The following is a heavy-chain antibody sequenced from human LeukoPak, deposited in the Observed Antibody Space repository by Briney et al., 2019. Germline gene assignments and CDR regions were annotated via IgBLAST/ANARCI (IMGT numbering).Heavy chain of an antibody. Sequence: SETRSLTCTFSVGSTSISISYWGWIRQPPGKGLEWIGSIYYSGSTYYNPSLKSRVTISVDTSKNQFSLKLSSVTAADTAVYYCARPGSDSWFDPWGQGTLVTVSS. D-gene: IGHD2-15*01. J-gene: IGHJ5*02. V-gene: IGHV4-39*01. CDR2: IYYSGST. CDR3: ARPGSDSWFDP. CDR1: VGSTSISISY.